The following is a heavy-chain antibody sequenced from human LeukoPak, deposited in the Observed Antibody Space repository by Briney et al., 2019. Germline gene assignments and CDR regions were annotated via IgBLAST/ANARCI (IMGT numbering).Heavy chain of an antibody. V-gene: IGHV3-74*01. CDR3: AREYYDILTGYSWGYYFDY. D-gene: IGHD3-9*01. J-gene: IGHJ4*02. CDR2: INSDGSST. CDR1: GFTFSSYW. Sequence: GGSLRLPCAASGFTFSSYWMHWARQAPGKGLVWVSRINSDGSSTSYADSVKGRFTISRDNAKNTLYLQMNSLRAEDTAVYYCAREYYDILTGYSWGYYFDYWGQGTLVTVSS.